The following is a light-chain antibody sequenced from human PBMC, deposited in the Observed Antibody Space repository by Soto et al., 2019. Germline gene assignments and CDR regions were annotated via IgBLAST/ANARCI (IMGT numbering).Light chain of an antibody. Sequence: ENVLTQSPGTLSLSPGERATLSCRASRSVSTTYLAWYQQKPGQAPRLLIYATSSRATGIPERFGGSGSGTDFTLTISRLEPEDFAVYYCQQYGASSYTFGQGTKVDIK. CDR1: RSVSTTY. J-gene: IGKJ2*01. CDR2: ATS. V-gene: IGKV3-20*01. CDR3: QQYGASSYT.